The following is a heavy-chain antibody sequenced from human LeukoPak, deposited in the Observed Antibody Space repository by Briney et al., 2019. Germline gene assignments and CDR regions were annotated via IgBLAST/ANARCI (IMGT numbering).Heavy chain of an antibody. CDR2: ISAYNGNT. CDR1: GYTFTSYG. CDR3: ARDLPDLFYSSGWYH. Sequence: ASVKVSCKAYGYTFTSYGISWVRQDPGQGLEWMGWISAYNGNTNYAQKLQGRVTMTTDTSTSTAYMELRSLRSDGTAVYYCARDLPDLFYSSGWYHWGQGTLVTVSS. V-gene: IGHV1-18*01. D-gene: IGHD6-19*01. J-gene: IGHJ5*02.